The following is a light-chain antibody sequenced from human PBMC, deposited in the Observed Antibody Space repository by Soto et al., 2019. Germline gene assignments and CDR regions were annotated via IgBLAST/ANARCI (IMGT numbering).Light chain of an antibody. CDR1: DSVDSRY. CDR3: HHYSSSWYT. CDR2: GAS. V-gene: IGKV3-20*01. Sequence: EIVLTQSLGTLSLSPGERATLSCRVSDSVDSRYLAWFQQKPGQAPRLLIYGASNRATGIPDRFSGSGSGTDFTLTISRLEPEDFVVYYCHHYSSSWYTFGQGTKLEIK. J-gene: IGKJ2*01.